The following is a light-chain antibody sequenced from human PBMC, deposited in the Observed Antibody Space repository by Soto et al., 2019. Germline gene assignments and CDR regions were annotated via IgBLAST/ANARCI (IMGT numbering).Light chain of an antibody. J-gene: IGKJ4*01. CDR1: QGTSSW. V-gene: IGKV1-12*01. CDR3: QPANSFPLT. Sequence: DLQMTQSPSSVSASVGDRVTITCRTSQGTSSWLAWYQQKPGKAPRLLIYAASSLQSGVPSRFSGSGSGTDFTLTISSLQPEDFATYYCQPANSFPLTFGEGTKVEIK. CDR2: AAS.